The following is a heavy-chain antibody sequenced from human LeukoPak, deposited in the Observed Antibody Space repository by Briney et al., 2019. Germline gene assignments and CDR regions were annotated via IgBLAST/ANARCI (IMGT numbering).Heavy chain of an antibody. J-gene: IGHJ6*02. Sequence: KPSETLSLTCAVYGGPFSGYYWTWIRQPPGKGLEWIREINHSGSTNYNPSLKSRVTISVDTSKNQFSLKLSSVTAADTAVYYCARGVAVADGMDVWGQGTTVTVSS. CDR3: ARGVAVADGMDV. CDR1: GGPFSGYY. V-gene: IGHV4-34*01. CDR2: INHSGST. D-gene: IGHD6-13*01.